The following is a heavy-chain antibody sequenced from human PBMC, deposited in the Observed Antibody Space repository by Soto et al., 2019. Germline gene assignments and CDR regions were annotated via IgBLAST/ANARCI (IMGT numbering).Heavy chain of an antibody. CDR3: AKNYFFDS. V-gene: IGHV3-23*01. J-gene: IGHJ4*02. Sequence: GSLRLSCAASGFTFSSYAMSWARQAPGKGLEWVSSIGVSSDAYYADSVKGRFTISRDNSRKTLYLQMNSLRAEDTALYYCAKNYFFDSWGQGTLVTVSS. CDR1: GFTFSSYA. CDR2: IGVSSDA.